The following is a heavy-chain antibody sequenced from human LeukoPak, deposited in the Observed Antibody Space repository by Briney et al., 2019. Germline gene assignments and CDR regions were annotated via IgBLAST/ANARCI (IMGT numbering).Heavy chain of an antibody. D-gene: IGHD2-15*01. CDR2: ISAGGGPT. V-gene: IGHV3-23*01. J-gene: IGHJ6*03. CDR1: GFSFSSYG. CDR3: AKNGDRGAYCSGGSCSPYYYQNMDV. Sequence: GGSLRPSYAGSGFSFSSYGVNSGREAPGKGVGWVSGISAGGGPTYYADSLKGRFTISRDNSKNTLYLQMNSLSAEDTAIYSCAKNGDRGAYCSGGSCSPYYYQNMDVWGKGTTVTIPS.